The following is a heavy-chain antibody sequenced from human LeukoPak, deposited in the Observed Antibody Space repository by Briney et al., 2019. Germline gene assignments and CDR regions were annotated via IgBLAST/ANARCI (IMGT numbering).Heavy chain of an antibody. J-gene: IGHJ4*02. CDR1: GFSLSTSGMR. D-gene: IGHD2-15*01. CDR3: ARMVSAYCSGGSCYGFDY. Sequence: QTLSRTCTFSGFSLSTSGMRVSWIRQPPGKALEWLARIDWDDDKFYSTSLKTRLTISKDTSKNQVVLTMTNMDPVDTATYYCARMVSAYCSGGSCYGFDYWGQGTLVTVSS. V-gene: IGHV2-70*04. CDR2: IDWDDDK.